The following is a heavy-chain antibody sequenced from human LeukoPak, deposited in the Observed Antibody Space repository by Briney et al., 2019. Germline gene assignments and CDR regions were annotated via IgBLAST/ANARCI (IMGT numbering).Heavy chain of an antibody. CDR3: AKDRVEVTYFDY. D-gene: IGHD2-21*02. V-gene: IGHV3-30*18. J-gene: IGHJ4*02. CDR2: ISYGGSNK. CDR1: GFTFSSYG. Sequence: PGRSLRLSCAASGFTFSSYGMHWVRQAPGKGLEWVAVISYGGSNKYYTDSVKGRFTISRDNSKNTLHLQMNSLRAEDTAVYYCAKDRVEVTYFDYWGQGTLVTVSS.